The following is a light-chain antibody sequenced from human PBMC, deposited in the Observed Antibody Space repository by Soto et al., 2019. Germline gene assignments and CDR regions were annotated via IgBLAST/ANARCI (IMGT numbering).Light chain of an antibody. V-gene: IGLV4-69*01. CDR1: SGHSSYA. J-gene: IGLJ2*01. Sequence: QLVLTQSPSASASLGASVKLTCNLSSGHSSYAIAWHQQQPEKGPRYLMKLQSDGSHNKGDGIPDRFSGSSSGAERYLTISSLRSEDEADYYCQTWDTGTVVFGGGTKLTVL. CDR2: LQSDGSH. CDR3: QTWDTGTVV.